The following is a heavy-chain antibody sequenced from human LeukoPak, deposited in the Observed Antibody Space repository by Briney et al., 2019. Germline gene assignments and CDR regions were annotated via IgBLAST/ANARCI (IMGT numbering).Heavy chain of an antibody. Sequence: ASVKVSCKASGYTFTGYYMHWVRQAPGQGLEWMGIINPSGGSTSYAQKFQGRVTMTRDTSTSTVYMELRSLRSDDTAVYYCARENGAHDYGDFGVTEIDYWGQGTLVTVSS. CDR2: INPSGGST. CDR3: ARENGAHDYGDFGVTEIDY. CDR1: GYTFTGYY. V-gene: IGHV1-46*01. J-gene: IGHJ4*02. D-gene: IGHD4-17*01.